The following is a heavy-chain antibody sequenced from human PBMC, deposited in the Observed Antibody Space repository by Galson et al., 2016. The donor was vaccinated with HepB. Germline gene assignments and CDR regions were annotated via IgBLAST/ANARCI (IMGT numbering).Heavy chain of an antibody. CDR3: SLAMAL. V-gene: IGHV3-30-3*01. J-gene: IGHJ4*02. D-gene: IGHD6-19*01. Sequence: SLRLSCAGSGLTFRSYVMHWVRQAPGKGLEWVAAISYDGSSQSYTDSVKGRFTISKDNSKNTLFLQMNRLTHEDTAVYYCSLAMALWGQGTLVTVSS. CDR1: GLTFRSYV. CDR2: ISYDGSSQ.